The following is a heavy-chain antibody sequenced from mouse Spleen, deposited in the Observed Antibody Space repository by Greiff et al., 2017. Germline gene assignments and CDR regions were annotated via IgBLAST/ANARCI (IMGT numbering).Heavy chain of an antibody. CDR3: ARQDYYGSGDY. Sequence: QVQLQQSGSVLVRPGASVKLSCKASGYTFTSSWMHWAKQRPGQGLEWIGEIHPNSGNTNYNEKFKGKATLTVDTSSSTAYVDLSSLTSEDSAVYYCARQDYYGSGDYWGQGTTLTVSS. V-gene: IGHV1S130*01. CDR1: GYTFTSSW. D-gene: IGHD1-1*01. J-gene: IGHJ2*01. CDR2: IHPNSGNT.